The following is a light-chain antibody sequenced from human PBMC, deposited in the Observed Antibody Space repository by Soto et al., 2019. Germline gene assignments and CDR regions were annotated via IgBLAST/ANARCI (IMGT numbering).Light chain of an antibody. CDR3: QDYGTSAPWT. CDR2: RGS. Sequence: EVVLTQSPGTLSLSPGERATLSCRASQNIRGNELAWYQQKPGQAPRLLIDRGSSRATGIPDRFSGLGSGTDFTLTISRLEPEDFAVYYCQDYGTSAPWTFGQGTKVEIK. CDR1: QNIRGNE. V-gene: IGKV3-20*01. J-gene: IGKJ1*01.